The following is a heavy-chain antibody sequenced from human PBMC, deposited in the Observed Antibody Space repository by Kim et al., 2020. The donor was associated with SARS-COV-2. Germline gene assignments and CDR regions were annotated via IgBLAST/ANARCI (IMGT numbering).Heavy chain of an antibody. CDR1: GGSFSGYY. CDR3: ARGRRGFHGSGSNFDY. Sequence: SETLSLTCAVYGGSFSGYYWSWIRQPPGKGLEWIGEINHSGSTNYNPSLKSRVTISVDTSKNQFSLKLSSVTAADTAVYYCARGRRGFHGSGSNFDYWGQGTLVTVSS. V-gene: IGHV4-34*01. D-gene: IGHD3-10*01. CDR2: INHSGST. J-gene: IGHJ4*02.